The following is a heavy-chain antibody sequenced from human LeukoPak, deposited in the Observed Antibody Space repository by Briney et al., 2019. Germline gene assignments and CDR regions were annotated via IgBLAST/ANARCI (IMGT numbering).Heavy chain of an antibody. J-gene: IGHJ4*02. CDR1: GGTFSRYA. CDR2: IIPIFGTA. V-gene: IGHV1-69*13. Sequence: ASVKVSCKASGGTFSRYAISWVRQAPEQGLEWMGGIIPIFGTANYAQKFQGRVTITADESTSTAYMELSSLRSEDTAVYYCARARVGATTPHYFDYWGQGTLVTVSS. CDR3: ARARVGATTPHYFDY. D-gene: IGHD1-26*01.